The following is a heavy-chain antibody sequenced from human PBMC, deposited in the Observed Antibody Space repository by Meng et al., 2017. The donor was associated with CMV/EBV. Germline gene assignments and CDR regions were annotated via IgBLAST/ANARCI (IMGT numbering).Heavy chain of an antibody. CDR2: ISYDGSNK. Sequence: GGSLRLSCAASGFTFSSYAMHWVRQAPGKGLEWVTVISYDGSNKYYADSVKGRFTISRDNSKNTLYLQMSSLRAEDTAVYYCVTDGGLPPYYYGLDVWGQGTTVTVSS. J-gene: IGHJ6*02. V-gene: IGHV3-30-3*01. D-gene: IGHD3-16*01. CDR3: VTDGGLPPYYYGLDV. CDR1: GFTFSSYA.